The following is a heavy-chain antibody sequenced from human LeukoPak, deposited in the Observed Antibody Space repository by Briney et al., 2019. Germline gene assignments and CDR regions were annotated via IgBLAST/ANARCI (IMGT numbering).Heavy chain of an antibody. J-gene: IGHJ3*02. CDR3: AKSGYSSSFFAFDI. CDR1: GFNLSNYN. Sequence: GGSLRLSCAASGFNLSNYNMNWVRQVPGKGLEWVSSISVTTTFIYYADSVKGRFTISRDNAKNSLYLQMNSLRAEDTALYYCAKSGYSSSFFAFDIWGQGTMVTVSS. V-gene: IGHV3-21*04. D-gene: IGHD6-13*01. CDR2: ISVTTTFI.